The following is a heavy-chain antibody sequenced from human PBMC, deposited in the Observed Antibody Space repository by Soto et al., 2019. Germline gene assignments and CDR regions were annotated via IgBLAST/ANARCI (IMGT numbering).Heavy chain of an antibody. V-gene: IGHV1-18*01. Sequence: QVHLVQSGAEVKKPGASVKVSCKGSGYTFTSYGITWVRQAPGQGLEWMGWISAHNGNTDYAQKLQGRVTVTRDTPTSTAYRELRSLRSDDTAVHYCARGRYGDYWGQGALVTVSS. CDR2: ISAHNGNT. D-gene: IGHD1-1*01. J-gene: IGHJ4*02. CDR1: GYTFTSYG. CDR3: ARGRYGDY.